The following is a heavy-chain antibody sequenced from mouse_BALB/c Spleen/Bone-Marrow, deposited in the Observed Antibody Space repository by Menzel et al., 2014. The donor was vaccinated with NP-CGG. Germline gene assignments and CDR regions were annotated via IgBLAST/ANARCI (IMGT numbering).Heavy chain of an antibody. D-gene: IGHD2-14*01. J-gene: IGHJ4*01. CDR3: ARAYYRYAMDH. V-gene: IGHV3-5*02. Sequence: EVKLQESGPGLVKPSQTVSLTCTVTGISITTGNYRWSWIRQFPGNKLEWIGFIYYSGTITYNPSLTSRTTITRDTSKNQFFLEMNSSTTEDTATYYCARAYYRYAMDHWGQGTSVTVSS. CDR1: GISITTGNYR. CDR2: IYYSGTI.